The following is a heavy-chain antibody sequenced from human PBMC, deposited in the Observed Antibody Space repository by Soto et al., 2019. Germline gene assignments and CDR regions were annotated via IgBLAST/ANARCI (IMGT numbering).Heavy chain of an antibody. CDR2: IYYSGST. J-gene: IGHJ6*02. D-gene: IGHD3-16*02. CDR1: GGSISSYY. CDR3: ATVPFIRAPAPANYYYYYGMDV. V-gene: IGHV4-59*12. Sequence: QVQLQESGPGLVKPSETLSLTCTVSGGSISSYYWSWIRQPPGKGLEWIGYIYYSGSTNYNPSLKSRVTISVDTSNNQFCMPLSSVTAADTAVYYCATVPFIRAPAPANYYYYYGMDVWGQGTTVTVCS.